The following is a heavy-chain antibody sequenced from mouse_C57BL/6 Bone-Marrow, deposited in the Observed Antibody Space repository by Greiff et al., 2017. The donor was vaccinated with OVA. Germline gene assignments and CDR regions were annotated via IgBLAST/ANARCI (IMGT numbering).Heavy chain of an antibody. CDR3: ARERLLYFDY. V-gene: IGHV1-64*01. J-gene: IGHJ2*01. CDR2: IHPNSGST. D-gene: IGHD2-3*01. Sequence: QVQLQQPGAELVKPGASVKLSCKASGYTFTSYWMHWVKQRPGPGLEWIGMIHPNSGSTNYNEKFKSKATLTVDKSSSTASMQLSSLTSEDSAVYYCARERLLYFDYWGQGTTLTVSS. CDR1: GYTFTSYW.